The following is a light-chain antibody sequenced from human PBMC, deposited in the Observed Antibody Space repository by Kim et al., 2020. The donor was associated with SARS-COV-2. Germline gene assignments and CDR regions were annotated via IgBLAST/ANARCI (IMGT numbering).Light chain of an antibody. CDR2: DIR. V-gene: IGLV7-46*01. CDR3: SHFYSGPVV. CDR1: TGAVTSGKC. J-gene: IGLJ2*01. Sequence: PGRTGTIPYGSSTGAVTSGKCPFWYQQKPGQAPRTLIYDIRNKNSWTPARFSGSLLGGKAALTLSGAQTEDEAEYYCSHFYSGPVVFGGGTQLTVL.